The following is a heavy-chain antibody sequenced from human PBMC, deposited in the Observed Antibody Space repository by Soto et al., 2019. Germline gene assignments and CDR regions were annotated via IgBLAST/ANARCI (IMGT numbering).Heavy chain of an antibody. D-gene: IGHD3-22*01. V-gene: IGHV3-23*01. Sequence: GWSLRLSCAASGCTFDSYSSYWVRQAPWKGLEWVSGISGSGSGTYYADSVKGRFTISRDNSKKTLYLLMSSLRAEDTAVYYCDQRSSGYSDPLDYWGQG. CDR1: GCTFDSYS. CDR3: DQRSSGYSDPLDY. CDR2: ISGSGSGT. J-gene: IGHJ4*02.